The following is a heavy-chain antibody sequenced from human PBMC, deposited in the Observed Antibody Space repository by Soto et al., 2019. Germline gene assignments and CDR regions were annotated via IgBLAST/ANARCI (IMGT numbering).Heavy chain of an antibody. V-gene: IGHV3-48*02. CDR2: ISSTSSAR. J-gene: IGHJ6*02. CDR3: ARDSDIYYGMDV. D-gene: IGHD3-9*01. CDR1: GFTFSVHS. Sequence: GGSLRLSCAASGFTFSVHSMNWVRRAPGKGLEWVSYISSTSSARYYADSVRGRFTISRDNVKYSLYLQMNSLTDEDTAVYYCARDSDIYYGMDVWRQGTTVTVSS.